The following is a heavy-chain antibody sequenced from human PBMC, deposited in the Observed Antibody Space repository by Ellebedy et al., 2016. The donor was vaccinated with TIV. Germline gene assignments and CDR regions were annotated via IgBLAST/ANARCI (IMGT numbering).Heavy chain of an antibody. Sequence: AASVKVSCKASGYTFTSYGISWVRQAPGQGLEWMGWISAYNGNTNYAQKLQGRVTMTTDTSTSTAYMELRSLRSDDTAVYYCARAWRDGYNFPLRDYWGQGTLVTVSS. J-gene: IGHJ4*02. CDR3: ARAWRDGYNFPLRDY. CDR1: GYTFTSYG. CDR2: ISAYNGNT. V-gene: IGHV1-18*01. D-gene: IGHD5-24*01.